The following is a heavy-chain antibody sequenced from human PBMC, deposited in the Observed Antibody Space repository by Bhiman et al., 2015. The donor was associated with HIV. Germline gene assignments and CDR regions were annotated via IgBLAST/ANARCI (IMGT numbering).Heavy chain of an antibody. V-gene: IGHV3-20*04. CDR1: GFTFDDYG. J-gene: IGHJ3*02. CDR3: ARRDSGSLSFDI. D-gene: IGHD1-26*01. CDR2: INWNGGST. Sequence: EVQLVESGGGVVRPGGSLRLSCAASGFTFDDYGMSWVRLAPGKGLEWVSSINWNGGSTGYADSVKGRCTISRDNGKNSLYLQMNSLRAEDTALYFCARRDSGSLSFDIWGQGTMVSVSS.